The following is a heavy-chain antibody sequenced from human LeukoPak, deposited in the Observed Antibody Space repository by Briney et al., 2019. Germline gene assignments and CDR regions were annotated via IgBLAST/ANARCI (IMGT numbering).Heavy chain of an antibody. Sequence: SGGSLRLSCAASGFTFSSYAMHWARQAPGKGLEWVAVISYDGSNKYYADSVKGRFTISRDNSKNTLYLQMNSLRAEDTAVYYCARGEYSSSWYVFDYWGQGTLVTVSS. J-gene: IGHJ4*02. CDR2: ISYDGSNK. D-gene: IGHD6-13*01. CDR1: GFTFSSYA. V-gene: IGHV3-30*04. CDR3: ARGEYSSSWYVFDY.